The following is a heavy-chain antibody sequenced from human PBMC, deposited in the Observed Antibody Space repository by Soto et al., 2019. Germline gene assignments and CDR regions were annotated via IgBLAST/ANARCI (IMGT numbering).Heavy chain of an antibody. Sequence: EVQLVESGGGLVQPGGSLRLSCAASGFTFSSYWMSWVRQAPGKGLEWVANIKQDGSEKYYVDSVKGRFTISRDNDKNSLYLQMNSLRAEDTAVYYCARDWGLYCSSTSCYPGAYYYYGMDVWGQGTTVTVSS. CDR1: GFTFSSYW. CDR2: IKQDGSEK. CDR3: ARDWGLYCSSTSCYPGAYYYYGMDV. D-gene: IGHD2-2*01. V-gene: IGHV3-7*05. J-gene: IGHJ6*02.